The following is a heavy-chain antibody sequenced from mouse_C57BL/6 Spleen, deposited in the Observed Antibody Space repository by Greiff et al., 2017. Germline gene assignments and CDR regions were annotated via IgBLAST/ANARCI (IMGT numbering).Heavy chain of an antibody. J-gene: IGHJ4*01. V-gene: IGHV1-50*01. CDR2: IDTSDSYT. Sequence: QVQLQQPGAELVKPGASVKLSCKASGYTFTSYWMQWVKQRPGQGLEWIGEIDTSDSYTNYNQKVKGKATLPVDTSSSTAYMQLSSLTSEDSAVYYCARSRPPMDYWGQGTSVTVSS. D-gene: IGHD6-1*01. CDR1: GYTFTSYW. CDR3: ARSRPPMDY.